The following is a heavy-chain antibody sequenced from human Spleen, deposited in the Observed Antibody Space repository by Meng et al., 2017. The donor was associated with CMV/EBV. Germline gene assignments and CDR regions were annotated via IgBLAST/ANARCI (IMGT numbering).Heavy chain of an antibody. CDR2: ISAYNGDT. CDR1: GYTFTTYA. D-gene: IGHD2/OR15-2a*01. CDR3: ARAGGVIVPYYYAMDV. V-gene: IGHV1-18*01. J-gene: IGHJ6*02. Sequence: ASVKVSCKASGYTFTTYAFSWVRQAPGQGLEWMGWISAYNGDTNYTQRLQGRVTMTTDTSTSTAYMELRSLRSDDTAVYYCARAGGVIVPYYYAMDVWGQGTTVTVSS.